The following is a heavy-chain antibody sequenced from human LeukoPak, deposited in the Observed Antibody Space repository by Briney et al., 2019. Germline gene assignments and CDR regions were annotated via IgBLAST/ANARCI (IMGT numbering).Heavy chain of an antibody. D-gene: IGHD2-15*01. J-gene: IGHJ4*02. CDR1: GFTFSSYW. CDR2: IKQDGSEK. V-gene: IGHV3-7*01. Sequence: PGGSLRLSCAASGFTFSSYWMSWVRQAPGKGLEWVANIKQDGSEKYYVDSVKGRFTISRDNAKNSLYLQMNSLRAEDTAVYYCASVYCSGGSCYSDYWGQGTLVTVSS. CDR3: ASVYCSGGSCYSDY.